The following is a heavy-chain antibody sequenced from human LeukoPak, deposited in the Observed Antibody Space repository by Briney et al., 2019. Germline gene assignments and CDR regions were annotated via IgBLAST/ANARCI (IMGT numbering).Heavy chain of an antibody. CDR2: ISDDGNNK. CDR1: GSTFSSYA. CDR3: ARGVGGLAFDI. J-gene: IGHJ3*02. Sequence: PGGSLRLSCAASGSTFSSYAIHWVRQAPGKGLEWVAVISDDGNNKYYADSVKGRFTISRDDSKNTVYLQMNSLRAEDTAVFYCARGVGGLAFDIWGQGTMVTVSS. V-gene: IGHV3-30-3*01. D-gene: IGHD2-15*01.